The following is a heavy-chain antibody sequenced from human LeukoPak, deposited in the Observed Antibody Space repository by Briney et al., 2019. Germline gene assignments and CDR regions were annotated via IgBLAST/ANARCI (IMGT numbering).Heavy chain of an antibody. CDR1: GYTFTSYG. J-gene: IGHJ5*02. Sequence: GASVTVSCKASGYTFTSYGISWVRQAPGQGLEWMGWISAYNGDTNYAQKLQGRVTMTTDTSTSTAYMELRSLRSDDTAVYYCARDPLSAYYYGSGSYEGSSWFDPWGQGTLVTVSS. V-gene: IGHV1-18*01. CDR2: ISAYNGDT. CDR3: ARDPLSAYYYGSGSYEGSSWFDP. D-gene: IGHD3-10*01.